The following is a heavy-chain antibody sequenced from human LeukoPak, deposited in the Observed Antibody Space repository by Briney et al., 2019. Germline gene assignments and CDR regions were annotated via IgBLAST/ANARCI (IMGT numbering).Heavy chain of an antibody. D-gene: IGHD4-17*01. CDR3: VKDLYLGDGDYGYFDY. Sequence: AGGSLRLSCAASGFTFSSYGMHWVRQAPGKGLEWVAVIWYDGSNKYYADSVKGRFTISRDNSKNTLYLQMSSLRAEDTAVYYCVKDLYLGDGDYGYFDYWGQGTLVTVSS. J-gene: IGHJ4*02. V-gene: IGHV3-30*02. CDR1: GFTFSSYG. CDR2: IWYDGSNK.